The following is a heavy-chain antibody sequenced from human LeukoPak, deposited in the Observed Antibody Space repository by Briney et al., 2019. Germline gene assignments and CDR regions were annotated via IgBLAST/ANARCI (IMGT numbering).Heavy chain of an antibody. CDR3: ARAAYGSGSYYYYYYYAMDV. D-gene: IGHD3-10*01. J-gene: IGHJ6*02. V-gene: IGHV3-74*01. Sequence: PGGSLRLSCAASGFTFSTYWMHWVRQAPGKGLVWVSRINNDGSSTSYADSVKGRFTISRDNANNTLYLQMNSLRAEDTAVYFCARAAYGSGSYYYYYYYAMDVWGQGTTVTVSS. CDR1: GFTFSTYW. CDR2: INNDGSST.